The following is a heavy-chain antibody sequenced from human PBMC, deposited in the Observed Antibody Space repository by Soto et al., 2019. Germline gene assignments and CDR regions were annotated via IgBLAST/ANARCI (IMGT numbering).Heavy chain of an antibody. D-gene: IGHD3-22*01. CDR1: GGTFSSYA. CDR3: ARDSRYYYDSSGYYLGWFDP. J-gene: IGHJ5*02. Sequence: ASVKVSCKASGGTFSSYAISWVRQAPGQGLEWMGGIIPIFGTANYAQKSQGRVTITADESTSTAYMELSSLRSEDTAVYYCARDSRYYYDSSGYYLGWFDPWGQGTLVTVSS. V-gene: IGHV1-69*13. CDR2: IIPIFGTA.